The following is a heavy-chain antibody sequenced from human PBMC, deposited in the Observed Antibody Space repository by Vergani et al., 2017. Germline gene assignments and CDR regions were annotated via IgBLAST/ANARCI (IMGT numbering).Heavy chain of an antibody. V-gene: IGHV1-69*18. CDR1: GGTFSSYA. Sequence: QVQLVQSGAEVKKPGSSVKVSCKASGGTFSSYAISWVRQAPGQGLEWMGRIIPIFGTANYAQKFQGRVTITADESTSTAYMELSSLRSEDTAVYYCARGSYYGSGSYPLQSDAFDIWGQGTTVTVSS. CDR2: IIPIFGTA. J-gene: IGHJ3*02. CDR3: ARGSYYGSGSYPLQSDAFDI. D-gene: IGHD3-10*01.